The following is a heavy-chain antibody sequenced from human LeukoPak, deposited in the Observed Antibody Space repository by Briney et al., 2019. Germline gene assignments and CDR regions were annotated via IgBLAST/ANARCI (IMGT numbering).Heavy chain of an antibody. CDR2: IYYSGST. CDR1: GGSISSYY. Sequence: KSSETLSLTCTVSGGSISSYYWSWIRQPPGKGLEWIGYIYYSGSTNYNPSLKSRVTISVDTSKNQFSLKLSSVTAADTAVYYCARDRVPALTGYYKGSNWFDPWGQGTLVTVSS. V-gene: IGHV4-59*01. D-gene: IGHD3-9*01. J-gene: IGHJ5*02. CDR3: ARDRVPALTGYYKGSNWFDP.